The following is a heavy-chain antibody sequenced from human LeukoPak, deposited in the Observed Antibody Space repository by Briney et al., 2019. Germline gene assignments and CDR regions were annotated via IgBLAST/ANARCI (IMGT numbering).Heavy chain of an antibody. CDR1: GYTFTSYD. D-gene: IGHD3-10*01. V-gene: IGHV1-8*03. CDR2: MNPNSGNT. J-gene: IGHJ3*02. Sequence: GASVKVSCKASGYTFTSYDINWVRQATGQGLEWMGWMNPNSGNTGYAQKFQGRVTITRNTSISTAYMELSSLRSEDTAVYYCARDTNRYYYGSGSYSAFDIWGQGTMVTVSS. CDR3: ARDTNRYYYGSGSYSAFDI.